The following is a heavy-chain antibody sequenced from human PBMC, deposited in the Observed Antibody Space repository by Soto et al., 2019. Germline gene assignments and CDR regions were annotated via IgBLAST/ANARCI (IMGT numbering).Heavy chain of an antibody. Sequence: EVQLLESGGGLVQPGGSLRLSCAASGFTFSSYAMSWVRQAPGKGLEWVSAISGSGGSTYYADSVKGRFTISRDNSKNTLYLQMNGLRAEDTAVYYCAKDPLALTIFGVVITPLDYWGQGTLVTVSS. CDR1: GFTFSSYA. V-gene: IGHV3-23*01. D-gene: IGHD3-3*01. CDR2: ISGSGGST. J-gene: IGHJ4*02. CDR3: AKDPLALTIFGVVITPLDY.